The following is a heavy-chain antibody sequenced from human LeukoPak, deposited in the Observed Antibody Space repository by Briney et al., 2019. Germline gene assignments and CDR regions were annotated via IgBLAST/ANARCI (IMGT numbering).Heavy chain of an antibody. J-gene: IGHJ4*02. CDR1: GGSISSSSYY. Sequence: SETLSLTCTVSGGSISSSSYYWGWIRQPPGKGLEWIGSIYYSGSTYYNPSLKSRVTISVDTSKNQFSLKLSSVTAADTAVYYCAKDPYQTYREYGSARPDYWGQGTLVTVSS. D-gene: IGHD3-10*01. CDR2: IYYSGST. CDR3: AKDPYQTYREYGSARPDY. V-gene: IGHV4-39*02.